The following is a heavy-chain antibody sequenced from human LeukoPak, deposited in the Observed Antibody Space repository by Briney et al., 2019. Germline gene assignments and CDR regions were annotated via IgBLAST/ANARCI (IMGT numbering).Heavy chain of an antibody. J-gene: IGHJ4*02. CDR3: ARSAPTLTYDILTGYLGY. D-gene: IGHD3-9*01. CDR1: GYIFTGYY. V-gene: IGHV1-2*02. Sequence: ASVKVSCKASGYIFTGYYIHRVRQAPGQGLEWMRWINPNSGATNYAQNFQGRVTMTRDTSISTAYMDLSRLRSDDTAFYYCARSAPTLTYDILTGYLGYWGQGTLVTVSS. CDR2: INPNSGAT.